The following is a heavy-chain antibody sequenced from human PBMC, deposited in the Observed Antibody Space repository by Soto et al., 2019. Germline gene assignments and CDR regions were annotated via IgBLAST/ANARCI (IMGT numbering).Heavy chain of an antibody. J-gene: IGHJ6*02. D-gene: IGHD3-9*01. CDR2: IYYSGST. Sequence: PSETLSLTCPVSGGSVSSGSYYWSWIRQPPGKGLEWIGYIYYSGSTNYNPSLKSRVTISVDTSKNQFSLKLSSVTAADTAVYYCAREARYDIHYYYGMDVWGQGTTVTVSS. V-gene: IGHV4-61*01. CDR3: AREARYDIHYYYGMDV. CDR1: GGSVSSGSYY.